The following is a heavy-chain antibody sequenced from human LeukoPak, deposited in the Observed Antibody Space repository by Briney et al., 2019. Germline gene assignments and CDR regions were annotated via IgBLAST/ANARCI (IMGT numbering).Heavy chain of an antibody. CDR1: GFTFSSYA. J-gene: IGHJ3*02. Sequence: GGSLRLSCAASGFTFSSYAMSWVRQAPGKGLEWVSAISGSGGSTYYADSVKGRFTISRDNSKNTLYLQMNSLRAGDTAIYYCARAHVGWGLAFDIWGQGTVVIVSS. CDR3: ARAHVGWGLAFDI. CDR2: ISGSGGST. D-gene: IGHD3-16*01. V-gene: IGHV3-23*01.